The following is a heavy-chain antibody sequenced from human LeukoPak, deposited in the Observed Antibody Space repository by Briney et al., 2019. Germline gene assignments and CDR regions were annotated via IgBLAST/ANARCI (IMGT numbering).Heavy chain of an antibody. CDR2: ISSSGSTI. CDR1: GFTLSSYE. V-gene: IGHV3-48*03. D-gene: IGHD6-19*01. Sequence: PGGSLRLSCAASGFTLSSYEMNWVRQAPGKGLEWVSYISSSGSTIYYADSVKGRFTISRDNAKNSLYLQMNSLRAEDTAVYYCARGAVAGNGYYYYGMDVWGKGTTVTVSS. CDR3: ARGAVAGNGYYYYGMDV. J-gene: IGHJ6*04.